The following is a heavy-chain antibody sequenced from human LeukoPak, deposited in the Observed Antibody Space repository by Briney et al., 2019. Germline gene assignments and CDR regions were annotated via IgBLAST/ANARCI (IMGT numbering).Heavy chain of an antibody. CDR3: AKDRLRGGYGFDLMNY. Sequence: PGGSLRLSCAASGFTFSSYAMSWVRQAPGKGLEWVSTISGRDDSTYYADSVKGRFTISRDNSKNTLYLQMNSLRAEDTAMYYCAKDRLRGGYGFDLMNYWGQGTLVTVSS. V-gene: IGHV3-23*01. J-gene: IGHJ4*02. CDR1: GFTFSSYA. CDR2: ISGRDDST. D-gene: IGHD5-18*01.